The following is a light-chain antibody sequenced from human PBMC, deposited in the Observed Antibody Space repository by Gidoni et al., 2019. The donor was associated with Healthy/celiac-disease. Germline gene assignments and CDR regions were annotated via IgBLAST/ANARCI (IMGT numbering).Light chain of an antibody. V-gene: IGKV3-15*01. CDR2: GAS. J-gene: IGKJ1*01. Sequence: EMVMTQSPATLSVSPGERATLSCRASQSVSSNLAWYQQKPGQAPRLLIYGASTRATGIPARFSGSGSGTEFNLTISSLQSEDLAVYYCQKYNNWLPWTFXQXTKVEIK. CDR1: QSVSSN. CDR3: QKYNNWLPWT.